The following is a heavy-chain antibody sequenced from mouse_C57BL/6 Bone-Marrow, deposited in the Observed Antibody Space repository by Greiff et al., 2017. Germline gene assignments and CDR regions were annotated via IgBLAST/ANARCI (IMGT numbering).Heavy chain of an antibody. J-gene: IGHJ3*01. CDR3: SRGGPGAGFAY. CDR2: IDPSDSYT. Sequence: QVQLQQPGAELVRPGTSVKLSCKASGYTFTSYWMHWVKQRPGQGLEWIGVIDPSDSYTNYTQKFKGKATLTVDTSSSTAYMQLSSLTSEDSAVYYCSRGGPGAGFAYWGKGTLVTVSA. CDR1: GYTFTSYW. V-gene: IGHV1-59*01.